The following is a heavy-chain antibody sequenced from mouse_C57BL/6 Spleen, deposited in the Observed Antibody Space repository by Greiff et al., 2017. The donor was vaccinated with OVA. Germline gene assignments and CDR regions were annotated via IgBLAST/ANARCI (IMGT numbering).Heavy chain of an antibody. CDR3: ARGTVVATDYFDY. Sequence: QVQLQQPGAELVRPGSSVKLSCKASGYTFTSYWMHWVKQRPIQGLEWIGNIDPSDSETHYNQKFKDKATLTVDKSSSTAYMQLSSLTSEDSAVDYGARGTVVATDYFDYWGQGTTLTVSS. V-gene: IGHV1-52*01. CDR1: GYTFTSYW. J-gene: IGHJ2*01. CDR2: IDPSDSET. D-gene: IGHD1-1*01.